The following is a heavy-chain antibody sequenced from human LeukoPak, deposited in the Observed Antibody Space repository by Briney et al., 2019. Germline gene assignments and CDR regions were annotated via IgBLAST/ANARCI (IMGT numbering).Heavy chain of an antibody. CDR2: ISSSSSYI. V-gene: IGHV3-21*01. CDR3: ARVDDPRRHYYDSSGYTYYFDY. Sequence: GGSLRLSCAASGFTFSSYSMNWVRQAPGKGLEWVSSISSSSSYIYYADSVKGRFTISRDNAKNSLYLQMNSLRAEDTAVYYCARVDDPRRHYYDSSGYTYYFDYWGQGTLVTVSS. CDR1: GFTFSSYS. J-gene: IGHJ4*02. D-gene: IGHD3-22*01.